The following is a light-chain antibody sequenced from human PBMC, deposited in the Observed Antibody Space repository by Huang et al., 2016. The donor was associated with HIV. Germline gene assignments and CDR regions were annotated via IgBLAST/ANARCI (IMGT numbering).Light chain of an antibody. CDR1: QRISNY. Sequence: PGERATLSCRASQRISNYLGWYQQKPGQAPRLLIYDASNRATGIPARFSGSGSGTDFTLTISSLEPEDFAVYYCQQRSDWPLTFGGGTKVESK. J-gene: IGKJ4*01. CDR3: QQRSDWPLT. V-gene: IGKV3-11*01. CDR2: DAS.